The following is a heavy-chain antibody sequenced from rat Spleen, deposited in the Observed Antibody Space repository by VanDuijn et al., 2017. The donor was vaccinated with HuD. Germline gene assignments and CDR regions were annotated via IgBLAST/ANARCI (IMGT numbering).Heavy chain of an antibody. CDR2: ISTSGGST. J-gene: IGHJ2*01. Sequence: EVQLVESGGGLVQPGRSLKLSCAASGFTFSNYDMAWVRQAPTKGLEWVASISTSGGSTYYRDSVKGRFTISRDNAKSTLYLQMDSLRSEDTATYYCTTFYNNWGYWGQGVMVTVSS. D-gene: IGHD1-10*01. CDR1: GFTFSNYD. CDR3: TTFYNNWGY. V-gene: IGHV5-27*01.